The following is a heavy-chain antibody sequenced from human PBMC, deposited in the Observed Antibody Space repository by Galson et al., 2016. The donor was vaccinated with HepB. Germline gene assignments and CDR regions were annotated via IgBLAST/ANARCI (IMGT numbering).Heavy chain of an antibody. Sequence: SLRLSCAASGLTLSDYGMNWVRPAPGKGLEWVAFMWHDGSKTYYPDSLRGRFTISRDTSKNTLYLQIDSLRVEDTAVYYCAKDRGGRQLWGLHGMDVGGQGTTVTVSS. D-gene: IGHD5-18*01. CDR2: MWHDGSKT. V-gene: IGHV3-33*06. CDR3: AKDRGGRQLWGLHGMDV. J-gene: IGHJ6*02. CDR1: GLTLSDYG.